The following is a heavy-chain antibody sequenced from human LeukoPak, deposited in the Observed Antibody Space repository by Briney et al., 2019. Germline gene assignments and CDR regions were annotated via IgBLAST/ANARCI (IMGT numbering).Heavy chain of an antibody. V-gene: IGHV1-18*01. CDR3: AREGWLVQGDAFDI. CDR1: GYTFNSYA. Sequence: GASVKVSCKASGYTFNSYAFSWVRQAPGQGLEWMGWISAYNGNTNYAQKLQGRVTMATDTSTSTAYMELRSLRSDDTAVYYCAREGWLVQGDAFDIWGQGTMVTVSS. D-gene: IGHD6-19*01. CDR2: ISAYNGNT. J-gene: IGHJ3*02.